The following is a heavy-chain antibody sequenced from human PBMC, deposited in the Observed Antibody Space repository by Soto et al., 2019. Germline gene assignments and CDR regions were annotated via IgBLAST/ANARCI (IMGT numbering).Heavy chain of an antibody. D-gene: IGHD4-17*01. CDR2: FFHTGTA. CDR3: ARNYGGNSQFFDL. J-gene: IGHJ2*01. Sequence: QVQLKESGPGLVQPSEALSLTCSFSGDAITRHYWSWIRQSPGKGLEWLGYFFHTGTALYNPSLRSRVTMSVDTSKNQFSLKLTSVIPADTAVYFCARNYGGNSQFFDLWGRGTLVTVSS. CDR1: GDAITRHY. V-gene: IGHV4-59*11.